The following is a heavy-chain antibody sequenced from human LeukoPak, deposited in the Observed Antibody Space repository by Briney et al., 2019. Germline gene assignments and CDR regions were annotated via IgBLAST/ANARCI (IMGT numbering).Heavy chain of an antibody. D-gene: IGHD6-19*01. CDR3: TTGGSGWSLDY. Sequence: GGSLRLSCAASGFTFSNARMSWVRQAPGKGLEWVGRITSKTDGGTTDYAAPVKGRFTISRDDSKNTLYLQMNSLKTEDTAVYYCTTGGSGWSLDYWGQGTLVTVSS. J-gene: IGHJ4*02. CDR2: ITSKTDGGTT. V-gene: IGHV3-15*01. CDR1: GFTFSNAR.